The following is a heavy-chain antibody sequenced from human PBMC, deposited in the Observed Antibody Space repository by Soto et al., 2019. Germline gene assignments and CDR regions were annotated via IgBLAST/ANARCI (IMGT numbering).Heavy chain of an antibody. CDR1: GYTFTNYW. J-gene: IGHJ6*02. D-gene: IGHD2-21*01. V-gene: IGHV5-51*01. CDR2: IYPSDSET. CDR3: ARHSLSISPLFALDF. Sequence: PGESLKISCKASGYTFTNYWIGWVRQMPGAGLEWMGMIYPSDSETRYSPSFRGHVTISVANAIRTAYLQWSSLKASDTANYYCARHSLSISPLFALDFWGQGTTVTVSS.